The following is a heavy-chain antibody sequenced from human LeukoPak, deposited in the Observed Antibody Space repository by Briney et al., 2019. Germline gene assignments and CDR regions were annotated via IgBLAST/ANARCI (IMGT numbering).Heavy chain of an antibody. D-gene: IGHD6-19*01. CDR2: TNHGGSP. J-gene: IGHJ2*01. V-gene: IGHV4-34*01. Sequence: SETMSLTCLVYGRSFSSYCWSWIRQPPGNLLEWNGETNHGGSPNYNPSLKSRVTISVDTSKNQFSLKLSSVTAADTAVYYCARARAAGEQWLAIYWYFDLWGRGTLVTVSS. CDR1: GRSFSSYC. CDR3: ARARAAGEQWLAIYWYFDL.